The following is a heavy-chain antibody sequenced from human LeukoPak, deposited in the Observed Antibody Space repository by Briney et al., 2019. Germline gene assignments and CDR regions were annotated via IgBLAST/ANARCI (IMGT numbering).Heavy chain of an antibody. CDR2: ISGSGGST. J-gene: IGHJ4*02. V-gene: IGHV3-23*01. CDR3: AKGVRAVAGTSWPN. CDR1: GFTLSSYA. Sequence: GGSLRLSCAASGFTLSSYAMSWVRQAPGKGLEWVSAISGSGGSTYFADSLKGRFTISRDNSKNTLYLQLNSLRAEDTAVYYCAKGVRAVAGTSWPNWGQGTLVTVSS. D-gene: IGHD6-19*01.